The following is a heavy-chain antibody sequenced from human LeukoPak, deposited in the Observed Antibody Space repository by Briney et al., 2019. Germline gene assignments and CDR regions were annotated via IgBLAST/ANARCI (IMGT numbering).Heavy chain of an antibody. V-gene: IGHV3-48*03. J-gene: IGHJ6*04. D-gene: IGHD3-10*02. CDR1: GFTFSSYE. CDR3: AELGITMIGGV. Sequence: GGSLRLSCAPSGFTFSSYEMNWVRQAPGEGLEWVSYISSSGSTIYYADTVKGRFTISRDNAKSSLYLQMNSLRAEDTAVYYCAELGITMIGGVWGKGTTVTISS. CDR2: ISSSGSTI.